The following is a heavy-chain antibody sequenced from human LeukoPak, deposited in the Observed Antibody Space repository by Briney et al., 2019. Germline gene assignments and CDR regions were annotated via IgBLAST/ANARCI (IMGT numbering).Heavy chain of an antibody. CDR3: ARESYGYADY. V-gene: IGHV4-61*02. CDR1: GGSISSGSYY. D-gene: IGHD3-16*01. CDR2: IYTSGST. J-gene: IGHJ4*02. Sequence: SDTLSLTCTVSGGSISSGSYYWSWIRQPAGKGLEWIGRIYTSGSTNYNPSLKSRVTISVDTSKNQFSLKLSSVTAADTAVYYCARESYGYADYWGQGTLVTVSS.